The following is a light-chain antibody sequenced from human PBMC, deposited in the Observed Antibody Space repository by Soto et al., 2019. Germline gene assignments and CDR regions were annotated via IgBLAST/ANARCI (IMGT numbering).Light chain of an antibody. V-gene: IGLV2-14*01. J-gene: IGLJ1*01. Sequence: QSALTQPASVSGSPGQSITISCTGTSGDVGVYDNVCWYQQHQGKAPKLLIYEVSNRPSGVSNRFSGSKSGNTASLTISGLQAEDEADYYCSSYISNTIYVFGTGTKVTVL. CDR1: SGDVGVYDN. CDR2: EVS. CDR3: SSYISNTIYV.